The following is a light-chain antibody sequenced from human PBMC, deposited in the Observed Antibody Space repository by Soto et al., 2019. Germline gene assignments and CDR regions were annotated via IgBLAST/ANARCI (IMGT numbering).Light chain of an antibody. CDR3: QSYDSSLSGAWV. Sequence: QSVVTQPPSVSGAPGQRVTISCTGSSSNIGAGYDVHWYQHLPGTAPKLLIYGNNNRPSGVPDRFSGSKSGTSASLAITGLQAEDEADYYCQSYDSSLSGAWVFGGGTKLTVL. CDR2: GNN. J-gene: IGLJ3*02. V-gene: IGLV1-40*01. CDR1: SSNIGAGYD.